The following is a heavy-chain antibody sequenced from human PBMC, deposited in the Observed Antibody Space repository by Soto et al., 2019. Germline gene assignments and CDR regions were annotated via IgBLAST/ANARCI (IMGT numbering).Heavy chain of an antibody. D-gene: IGHD4-17*01. J-gene: IGHJ4*02. Sequence: PGGSLILSCAASGFTFRSYSMNWVRQAPGKGLEWVSYISSSSSTLYYADSVKGRLTISRDNAKNSLYLQMNSLRDEDTAVYYCARSNYGDSVYFFDYWGQGTLVTVSS. V-gene: IGHV3-48*02. CDR3: ARSNYGDSVYFFDY. CDR2: ISSSSSTL. CDR1: GFTFRSYS.